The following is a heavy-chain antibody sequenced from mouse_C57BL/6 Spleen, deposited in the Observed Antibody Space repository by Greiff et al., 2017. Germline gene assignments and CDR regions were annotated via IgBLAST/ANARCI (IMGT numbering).Heavy chain of an antibody. V-gene: IGHV1-39*01. CDR1: GYSFTDYN. D-gene: IGHD1-1*01. CDR2: INPNYGTT. CDR3: ARNYYYCSQDDYFDY. J-gene: IGHJ2*01. Sequence: EVQRVESGPELVKPGASVKISCKASGYSFTDYNMNWVKQSNGKSLEWIGGINPNYGTTSYNQKFKGKATLTVDQSSSTAYMQLNSLTSEDSAVYYCARNYYYCSQDDYFDYWGQGTTLTVSS.